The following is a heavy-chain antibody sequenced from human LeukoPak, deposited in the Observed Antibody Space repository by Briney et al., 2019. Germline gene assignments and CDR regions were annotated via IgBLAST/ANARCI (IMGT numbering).Heavy chain of an antibody. Sequence: GGSLRLSCAASGFTFSSYGMHWVRQAPGKGLEWVAVISYDGSNKYYADSVKGRFTISRDNSKNTLYLQMNSLRAEDTAVYYCAKEDYRGNPGWVDGMDVWGQGTTVTVSS. CDR2: ISYDGSNK. V-gene: IGHV3-30*18. CDR3: AKEDYRGNPGWVDGMDV. D-gene: IGHD4-23*01. CDR1: GFTFSSYG. J-gene: IGHJ6*02.